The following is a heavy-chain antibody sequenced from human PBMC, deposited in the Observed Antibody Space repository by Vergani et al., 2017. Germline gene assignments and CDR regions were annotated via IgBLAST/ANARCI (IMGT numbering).Heavy chain of an antibody. CDR2: IWHDGSNE. J-gene: IGHJ6*03. V-gene: IGHV3-33*01. CDR3: ARDKSKRAPAVMGTYYYYMDV. Sequence: QAKLVESGGGVVQPGKSLSLSCETSGFIFRDYVMHCLRQAPGQGLEWVAGIWHDGSNEKYVDSVQGRFTISRDNSKNTLYLEMESLRVEITAVYFCARDKSKRAPAVMGTYYYYMDVWGKGTKVTVSS. CDR1: GFIFRDYV. D-gene: IGHD3-16*01.